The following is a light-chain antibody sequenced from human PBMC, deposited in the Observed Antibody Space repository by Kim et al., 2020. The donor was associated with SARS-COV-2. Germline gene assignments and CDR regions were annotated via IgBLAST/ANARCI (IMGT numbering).Light chain of an antibody. Sequence: SVALGQTARITCGGSNIGSKNLHWYQQKPGQDPVLVIYRDIYRPSGIPERFSGSNSGNTATLTISRAQAGDEADYYCHVWDSNTAVFGGGTQLTVL. CDR2: RDI. J-gene: IGLJ2*01. CDR3: HVWDSNTAV. CDR1: NIGSKN. V-gene: IGLV3-9*01.